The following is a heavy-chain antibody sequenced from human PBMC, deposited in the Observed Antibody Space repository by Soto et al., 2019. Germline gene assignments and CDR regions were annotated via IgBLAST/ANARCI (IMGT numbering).Heavy chain of an antibody. D-gene: IGHD4-17*01. CDR1: GFIFSNYA. CDR3: ARVDSRMTPGVDY. Sequence: EVQLVESGGGLVQPGGSLRLSCEASGFIFSNYAMYWARQAPGKGLEYVSAITSSVGSTFYAESVKGRFTISRDNSKNTLFLQMGSLRVDDMAVYYCARVDSRMTPGVDYWGQGTLVTVSS. J-gene: IGHJ4*02. CDR2: ITSSVGST. V-gene: IGHV3-64*07.